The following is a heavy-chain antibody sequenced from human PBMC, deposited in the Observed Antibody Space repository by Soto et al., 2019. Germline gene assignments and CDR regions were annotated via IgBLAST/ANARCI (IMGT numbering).Heavy chain of an antibody. V-gene: IGHV1-58*01. CDR2: IVVGRSST. Sequence: AVKVSYKASGFNFNNSAVQWVRQARGQGLEWIGWIVVGRSSTHYAPKFRERVTITRDMSTSTAYMELSSLKSEDTAVYYCAAEGAVGAIFDYWGQGTLVTVSS. D-gene: IGHD1-26*01. CDR3: AAEGAVGAIFDY. J-gene: IGHJ4*02. CDR1: GFNFNNSA.